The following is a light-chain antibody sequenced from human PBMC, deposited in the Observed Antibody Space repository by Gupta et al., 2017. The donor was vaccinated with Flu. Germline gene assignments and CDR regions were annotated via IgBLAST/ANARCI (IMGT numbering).Light chain of an antibody. J-gene: IGKJ4*01. V-gene: IGKV3-11*01. CDR3: QQRSNWPLT. Sequence: PATLSLSPAERATLSFMTSQSISKYLAWYQQKPGQAPRLLIYDASNRATGLPARFSGSGSGTDFTLTINSLAPEDFAVYYCQQRSNWPLTFGGGTKVEIK. CDR1: QSISKY. CDR2: DAS.